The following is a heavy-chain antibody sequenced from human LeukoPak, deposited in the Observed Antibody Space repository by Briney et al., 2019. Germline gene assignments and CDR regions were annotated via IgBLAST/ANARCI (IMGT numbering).Heavy chain of an antibody. CDR3: VIVESRDGNTYLDY. D-gene: IGHD5-24*01. Sequence: SETLSPTCTVAGGLLTILSSGRVRQPPGKGLEYIGYIQHSGSTNYNPSLKSRVTMSVDASKNQFSLKLRTVAAADTAEYYCVIVESRDGNTYLDYWGQGGLVTVFS. J-gene: IGHJ4*02. CDR2: IQHSGST. CDR1: GGLLTILS. V-gene: IGHV4-59*08.